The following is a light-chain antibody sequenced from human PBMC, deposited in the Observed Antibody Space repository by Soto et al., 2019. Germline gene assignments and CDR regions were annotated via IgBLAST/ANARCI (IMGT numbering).Light chain of an antibody. CDR1: QAISNY. Sequence: IQMTQSPSCLSAYVGERVTITCRASQAISNYLAWYQQKPGKVPKLLIYAASTLQSGVPSRFSGSGSGTDFTLTISSLQPEDVATYYCQKYNIAPWTFGQGTKVDIK. CDR2: AAS. V-gene: IGKV1-27*01. J-gene: IGKJ1*01. CDR3: QKYNIAPWT.